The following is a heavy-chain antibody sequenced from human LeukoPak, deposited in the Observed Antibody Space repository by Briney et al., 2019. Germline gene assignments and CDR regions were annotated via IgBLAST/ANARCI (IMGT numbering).Heavy chain of an antibody. D-gene: IGHD2-2*02. CDR2: ISGSGGST. V-gene: IGHV3-23*01. CDR1: GRTFSNYA. J-gene: IGHJ4*02. CDR3: AKGNCRGTSCYSDY. Sequence: GGSLRLSCAPSGRTFSNYAMPWVRQAPGKGLEWVSGISGSGGSTYYADSVKGRFTIARDNSKNTLYLQMNSLRAEDTAVYYCAKGNCRGTSCYSDYWGQGTLVTVSS.